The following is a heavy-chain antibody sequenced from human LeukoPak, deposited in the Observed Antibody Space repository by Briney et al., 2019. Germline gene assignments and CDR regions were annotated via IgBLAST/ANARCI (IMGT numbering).Heavy chain of an antibody. V-gene: IGHV3-23*01. CDR3: ATGSVRYSASWYSQEGDY. Sequence: GGSLRLSCAASGFTFSTYAMSWVRQAPGKGLGWVSAISVSAGSTYYADSVKGRFTISRDNSKNTLYLQMNSLRAEDTAVYYCATGSVRYSASWYSQEGDYWGQGTLVTVSS. D-gene: IGHD6-13*01. CDR1: GFTFSTYA. J-gene: IGHJ4*02. CDR2: ISVSAGST.